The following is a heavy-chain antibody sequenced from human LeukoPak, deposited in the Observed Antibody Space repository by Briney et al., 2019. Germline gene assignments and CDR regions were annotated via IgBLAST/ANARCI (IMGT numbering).Heavy chain of an antibody. CDR2: VSRFGGTT. J-gene: IGHJ5*02. V-gene: IGHV3-23*01. CDR3: VKHVGSRWSNNRFDP. CDR1: GFTFDSYA. Sequence: GGSRRLSCAASGFTFDSYAMSWVRQAPGKGLEWGSAVSRFGGTTYYADSAKGRFTISRDNSNNTVYLQMNSLRVGDTALYYCVKHVGSRWSNNRFDPWGQGTLVTVS. D-gene: IGHD6-13*01.